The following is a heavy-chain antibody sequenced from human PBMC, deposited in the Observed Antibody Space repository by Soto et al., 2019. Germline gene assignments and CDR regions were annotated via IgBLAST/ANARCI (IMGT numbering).Heavy chain of an antibody. D-gene: IGHD2-21*02. CDR1: CGSIISGHSY. J-gene: IGHJ4*02. Sequence: SETLSLTCTFSCGSIISGHSYWTWIRQPPGKDLEFIGYIYYTGNTYYLPSLKSRVSMSIDTSKNRFSLDLSSVTAADTAFYYCARGSGNYYSGRYFDYWGQGILVTVSS. CDR2: IYYTGNT. CDR3: ARGSGNYYSGRYFDY. V-gene: IGHV4-30-4*01.